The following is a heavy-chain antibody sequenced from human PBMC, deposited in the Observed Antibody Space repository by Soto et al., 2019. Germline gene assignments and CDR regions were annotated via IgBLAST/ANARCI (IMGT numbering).Heavy chain of an antibody. CDR1: GGSISSGGYY. D-gene: IGHD2-2*01. CDR2: IYYSGST. CDR3: AREQLLTYYYYGMDV. J-gene: IGHJ6*02. V-gene: IGHV4-31*03. Sequence: PSETLSLTCTVSGGSISSGGYYWSWIRQHPGKGLEWIGYIYYSGSTYYNPSLKSRVTISVDTSKNQFSLKLSSVTAADTAVYYCAREQLLTYYYYGMDVWGQGTTVTVSS.